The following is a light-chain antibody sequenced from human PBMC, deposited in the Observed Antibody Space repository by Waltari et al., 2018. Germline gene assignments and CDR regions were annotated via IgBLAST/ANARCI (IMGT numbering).Light chain of an antibody. Sequence: QSDLTQPASVSGSLGQSITISCTAPFRADRDYNYISWYQQPPGKAPKLRFFDVAHRPPGVSHRFSASRSGDTASLSISGLRPEDEATYYCTSCTLLTFTWQFGGGTKLTV. V-gene: IGLV2-14*03. J-gene: IGLJ3*02. CDR1: FRADRDYNY. CDR3: TSCTLLTFTWQ. CDR2: DVA.